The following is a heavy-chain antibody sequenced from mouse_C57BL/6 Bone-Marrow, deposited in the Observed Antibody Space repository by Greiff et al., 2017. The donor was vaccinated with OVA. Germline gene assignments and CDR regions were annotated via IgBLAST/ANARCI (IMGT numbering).Heavy chain of an antibody. V-gene: IGHV1-72*01. D-gene: IGHD4-1*01. CDR3: ARSNWDVGPYFDV. J-gene: IGHJ1*03. CDR1: GYPFTSYW. CDR2: IDPNSGGT. Sequence: QVQLQQSGTVLARPGASVKMSCKTSGYPFTSYWMHWVKQRPGRGLEWIGRIDPNSGGTKYTEKFKSKATLTVDKPSSTADMQLSSLTSEDSAVYDCARSNWDVGPYFDVWGTGTTVTVSS.